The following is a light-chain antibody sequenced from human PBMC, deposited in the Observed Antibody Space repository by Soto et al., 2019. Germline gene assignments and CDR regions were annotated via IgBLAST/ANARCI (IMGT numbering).Light chain of an antibody. CDR3: QQYGSSSWT. V-gene: IGKV3-20*01. CDR1: QSVSSSY. Sequence: EIVLMQSPGTLSLSTGERATLSCRASQSVSSSYLAWYQHKPGQAPRLLIYGASSRATGIPDRFSGSGSGTDFTLTISRLEPEDFAVYYCQQYGSSSWTFGQGTKVDIK. CDR2: GAS. J-gene: IGKJ1*01.